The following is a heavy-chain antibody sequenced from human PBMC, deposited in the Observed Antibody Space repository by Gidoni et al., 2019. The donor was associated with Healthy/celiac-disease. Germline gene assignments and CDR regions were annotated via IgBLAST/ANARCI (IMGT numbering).Heavy chain of an antibody. CDR1: GFTFSSYW. V-gene: IGHV3-7*03. CDR3: ARAGGDYYCSSTSCYGGDDY. CDR2: IKQDGSEK. D-gene: IGHD2-2*01. Sequence: EVQLVESGGGLVQPGGSLRLSCAASGFTFSSYWMSWVRQAPGKGREWVANIKQDGSEKDDWDSGKGRFTISRDNAKNSLYLQMNSLRAEDTAVYYCARAGGDYYCSSTSCYGGDDYWGQGTLVTVSS. J-gene: IGHJ4*02.